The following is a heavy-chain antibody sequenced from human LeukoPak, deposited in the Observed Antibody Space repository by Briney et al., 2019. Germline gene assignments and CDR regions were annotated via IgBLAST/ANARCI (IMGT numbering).Heavy chain of an antibody. V-gene: IGHV3-11*01. Sequence: GGSLRLSCAASGFTFSGYYMSWSRQAPGKGLEWVSYISSSGGTIYYADSVKGRFTISRDNARNSLYLQMNSLRAEDTAVYYCARAGGRVGATSDYWGQGTLVTVSS. CDR1: GFTFSGYY. D-gene: IGHD1-26*01. J-gene: IGHJ4*02. CDR3: ARAGGRVGATSDY. CDR2: ISSSGGTI.